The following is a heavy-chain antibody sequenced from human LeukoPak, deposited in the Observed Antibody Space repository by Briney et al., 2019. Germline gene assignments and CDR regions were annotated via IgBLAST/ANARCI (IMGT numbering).Heavy chain of an antibody. J-gene: IGHJ6*03. Sequence: SVKVSCKASGGTFSSYAISWVRQAPGQGLEWMGGIIPIFGTANYAQKFQGRVTITTDESTSTAYMELSSLRSEDTAVYYCAGSPYSSSWYYYYMDVWGKGTTVTVCS. D-gene: IGHD6-13*01. V-gene: IGHV1-69*05. CDR3: AGSPYSSSWYYYYMDV. CDR1: GGTFSSYA. CDR2: IIPIFGTA.